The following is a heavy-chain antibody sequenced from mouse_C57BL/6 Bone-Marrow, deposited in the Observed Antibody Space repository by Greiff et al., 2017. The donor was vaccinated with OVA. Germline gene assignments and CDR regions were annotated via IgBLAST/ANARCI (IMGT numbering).Heavy chain of an antibody. CDR2: IYPGSGST. V-gene: IGHV1-55*01. Sequence: QVQLQQPGAELVKPGASVKMSCKASGYSFTSYWITWVKQRPGQGLEWIGDIYPGSGSTNYNEKFESKATLTVDTSSSTAYMQLSSLTSEESAVYFCAREDIGNYSFAWFAYWGQGTVVTVSA. D-gene: IGHD2-1*01. CDR3: AREDIGNYSFAWFAY. J-gene: IGHJ3*01. CDR1: GYSFTSYW.